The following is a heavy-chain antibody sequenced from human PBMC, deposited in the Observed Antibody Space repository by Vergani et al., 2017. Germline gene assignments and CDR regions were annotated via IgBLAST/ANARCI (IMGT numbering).Heavy chain of an antibody. CDR3: ARGASGDYVSSFDY. CDR2: ISYDGSNK. V-gene: IGHV3-30-3*01. J-gene: IGHJ4*02. Sequence: VQLEESGGGVVQPGRSLRLSCAASGFTFSSYAMHWVRQAPGKGLEWVAVISYDGSNKYYADSVKGRFTISRDNSKNTLYLQMNSLRAEDTAVYYCARGASGDYVSSFDYWGQGTLVTVSS. D-gene: IGHD4-17*01. CDR1: GFTFSSYA.